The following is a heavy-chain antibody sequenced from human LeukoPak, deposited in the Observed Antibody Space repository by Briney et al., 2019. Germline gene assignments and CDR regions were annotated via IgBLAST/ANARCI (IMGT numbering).Heavy chain of an antibody. D-gene: IGHD3-16*01. J-gene: IGHJ5*02. CDR2: ISYDGSNK. CDR1: GFTFSSYA. CDR3: ARLLGESTIYDL. V-gene: IGHV3-30-3*01. Sequence: GGSLRLSCAASGFTFSSYAMHWVRQAPGKGLEWVAVISYDGSNKYYADSVKGRFTISRDNSKNTLYLQMNSLRAEDTAMYYCARLLGESTIYDLWGQGTPVTVSS.